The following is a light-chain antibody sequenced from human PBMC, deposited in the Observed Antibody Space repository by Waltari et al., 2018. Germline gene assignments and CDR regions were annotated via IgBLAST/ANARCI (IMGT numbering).Light chain of an antibody. Sequence: DIQMTQSPSTLSASVGDRVTITCWASQSVGSWLAWYQQKPGKAPKLLIYQASNLESGVPSRFSGSGSGTEFTLTISSLQPDDFATYSCQQYSSYSTFGQGTQLQI. J-gene: IGKJ2*01. CDR1: QSVGSW. V-gene: IGKV1-5*03. CDR2: QAS. CDR3: QQYSSYST.